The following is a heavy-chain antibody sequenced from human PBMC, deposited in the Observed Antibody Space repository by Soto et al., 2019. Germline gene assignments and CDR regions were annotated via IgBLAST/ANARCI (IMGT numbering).Heavy chain of an antibody. CDR3: ARVHYGSGSYFPFDY. D-gene: IGHD3-10*01. Sequence: SVKVSCKASGGTFSSYTSSWVRQAPGQGLEWMGRIIPILGIANYAQKFQGRVTITADKSTSTAYMELSSLRSEDTAVYYCARVHYGSGSYFPFDYWGQGTLVTVSS. CDR1: GGTFSSYT. V-gene: IGHV1-69*02. CDR2: IIPILGIA. J-gene: IGHJ4*02.